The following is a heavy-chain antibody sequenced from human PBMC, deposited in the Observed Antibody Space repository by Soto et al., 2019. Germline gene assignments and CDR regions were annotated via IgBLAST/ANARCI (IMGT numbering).Heavy chain of an antibody. CDR1: GYTFSRYG. CDR3: AKNGQPPYYYYGMDV. V-gene: IGHV1-18*01. J-gene: IGHJ6*02. D-gene: IGHD2-8*01. CDR2: ISGYNGDT. Sequence: QGKLVQSGPEAKKPGASVKVSCKASGYTFSRYGISWVRQAPGQGLEWMGWISGYNGDTKYAQKVQGRVTMTIDTSTYTAYMGLRSLTSDGTAIYYCAKNGQPPYYYYGMDVWGQGTTVTVSS.